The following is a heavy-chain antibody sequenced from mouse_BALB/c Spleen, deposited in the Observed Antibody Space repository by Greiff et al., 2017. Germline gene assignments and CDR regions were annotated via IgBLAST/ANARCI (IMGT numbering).Heavy chain of an antibody. CDR3: ARQAYYRYENYAMDY. D-gene: IGHD2-14*01. V-gene: IGHV1S81*02. Sequence: VQLQQPGAELVKPGASVKLSCKASGYTFTSYWMHWVKQRPGQGLEWIGEINPSNGRTNYNEKFKSKATLTVDKSSSTAYMQLSSLTSEDSAVYYCARQAYYRYENYAMDYWGQGTSVTVSS. J-gene: IGHJ4*01. CDR2: INPSNGRT. CDR1: GYTFTSYW.